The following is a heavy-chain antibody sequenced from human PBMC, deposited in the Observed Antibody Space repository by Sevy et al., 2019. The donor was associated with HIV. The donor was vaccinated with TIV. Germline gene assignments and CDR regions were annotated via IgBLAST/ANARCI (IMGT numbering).Heavy chain of an antibody. V-gene: IGHV1-18*04. CDR2: ISAYNGNT. D-gene: IGHD3-22*01. CDR3: ARDESGSYYYDSSGYYRALTFDI. J-gene: IGHJ3*02. Sequence: ASVKVSCKASGYTFTSYGISWVRQAPGQGLEWMGWISAYNGNTNYAQKLQGRVTMTTDTSTSKAYMELRSLRSDDTAEYYCARDESGSYYYDSSGYYRALTFDIWGQGTMVTVSS. CDR1: GYTFTSYG.